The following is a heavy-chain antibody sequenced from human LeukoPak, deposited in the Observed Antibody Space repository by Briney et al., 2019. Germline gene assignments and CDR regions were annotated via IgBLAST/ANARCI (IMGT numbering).Heavy chain of an antibody. J-gene: IGHJ4*02. CDR2: FSGSGGST. V-gene: IGHV3-23*01. D-gene: IGHD4-17*01. CDR1: GFTFSSYA. CDR3: AKDLTLTTVTNYFDY. Sequence: GGSLRLSCAASGFTFSSYAMSWVRQAPGKGLEWVSAFSGSGGSTYYEDSVKGRFTISRDNSKNTLYLQMNSLRAEDTAVYYCAKDLTLTTVTNYFDYWGQGTLVTVSS.